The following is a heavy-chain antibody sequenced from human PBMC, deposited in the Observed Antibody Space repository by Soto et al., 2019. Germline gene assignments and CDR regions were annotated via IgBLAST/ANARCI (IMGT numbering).Heavy chain of an antibody. CDR2: ISCSGGST. D-gene: IGHD3-22*01. CDR3: AKETYYYDSSGYYLGEYYVGLFDY. J-gene: IGHJ4*02. Sequence: EVQLLESGGGLVQPGGSLRLSCSASGFTFSSYSMSWVRQAPVKGLEWVSAISCSGGSTYYSDSLKCRLTISRDNYKNTLYLQMNSLRAEDTAVYYCAKETYYYDSSGYYLGEYYVGLFDYWGQGNLVTVSS. CDR1: GFTFSSYS. V-gene: IGHV3-23*01.